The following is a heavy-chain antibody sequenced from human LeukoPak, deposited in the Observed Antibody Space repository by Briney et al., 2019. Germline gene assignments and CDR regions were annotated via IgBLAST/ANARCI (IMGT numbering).Heavy chain of an antibody. CDR3: AREVVAVAGKDPVPFDY. J-gene: IGHJ4*02. V-gene: IGHV1-18*01. CDR2: ISAYNGNT. D-gene: IGHD6-19*01. Sequence: ASVKVSCKASGYTLTSYGISWVRQAPGQGLEWMGWISAYNGNTNYAQKLQGRVTMTTDTSTSTAYMELRSLRSDDTAVYYCAREVVAVAGKDPVPFDYWGQGTLVTVSS. CDR1: GYTLTSYG.